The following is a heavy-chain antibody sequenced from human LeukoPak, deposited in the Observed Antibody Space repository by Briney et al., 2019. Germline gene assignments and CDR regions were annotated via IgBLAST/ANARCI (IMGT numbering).Heavy chain of an antibody. V-gene: IGHV3-23*01. J-gene: IGHJ4*02. CDR1: GFTFSSYA. CDR2: IRGSGGSS. D-gene: IGHD3-10*01. CDR3: AYGSGSFDY. Sequence: GGSLRLSCAASGFTFSSYAMSWVRQAPGKGLEWVSAIRGSGGSSYYADSVKGRFTISGDNSKNTLYLQMNSLRAEDTALYYCAYGSGSFDYWGQGTLVTVSS.